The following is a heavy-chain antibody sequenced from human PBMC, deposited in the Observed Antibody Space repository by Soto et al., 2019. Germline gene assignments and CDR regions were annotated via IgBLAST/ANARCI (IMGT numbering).Heavy chain of an antibody. Sequence: PGGSLRLSCAASGFTFSTYDMNWVRQAPGKGLEWVSYISSGSGYIYYADSVKGRFTISRDNAKNSLYLQMNSLSAEDTAIYYCARPAVAGANWFDPWGQGXLVTVSS. J-gene: IGHJ5*02. CDR2: ISSGSGYI. CDR3: ARPAVAGANWFDP. CDR1: GFTFSTYD. V-gene: IGHV3-21*01. D-gene: IGHD6-19*01.